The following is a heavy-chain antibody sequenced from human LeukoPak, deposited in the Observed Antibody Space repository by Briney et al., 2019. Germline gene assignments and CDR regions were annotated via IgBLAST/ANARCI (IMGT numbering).Heavy chain of an antibody. CDR3: ERNRGTYYGLSDY. CDR1: GFTFSCDW. Sequence: GGSLRLSCAGSGFTFSCDWMHWVRQAPGKGLVWLSRINSDGSSRSCAVSVKGRFTISRDNGKNTLYLQMNILRAEDTAVYYCERNRGTYYGLSDYWGQGTRVTVSS. J-gene: IGHJ4*02. V-gene: IGHV3-74*01. D-gene: IGHD1-26*01. CDR2: INSDGSSR.